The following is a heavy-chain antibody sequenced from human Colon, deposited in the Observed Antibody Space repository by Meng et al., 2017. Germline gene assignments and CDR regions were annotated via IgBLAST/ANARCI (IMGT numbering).Heavy chain of an antibody. CDR3: AKDLVYHYVWGSYRTESRYFDY. J-gene: IGHJ4*02. V-gene: IGHV3-23*01. Sequence: GESLKISCAASGFPFSSYAMSWVRPAPGKGLELVSAISGSGGYTYYADPVKGRFTISRDNSKNTLYLQMNSLRAEDTAGYYCAKDLVYHYVWGSYRTESRYFDYWGQGTLVTVSS. D-gene: IGHD3-16*02. CDR2: ISGSGGYT. CDR1: GFPFSSYA.